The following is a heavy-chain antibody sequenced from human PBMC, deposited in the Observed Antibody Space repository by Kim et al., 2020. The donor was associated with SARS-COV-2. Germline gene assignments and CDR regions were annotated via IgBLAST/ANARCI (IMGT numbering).Heavy chain of an antibody. CDR3: ARHLGAIFGVVFPRRAHFDY. CDR2: IYYSGST. D-gene: IGHD3-3*02. Sequence: SETLSLTCTVSGGSISSSSYYWGWIRQPPGKGLEWIGSIYYSGSTYYNPSLKSRVTISVDTSKNQFSLKLSSVTAADTAVYYCARHLGAIFGVVFPRRAHFDYWGQGTLVTVSS. V-gene: IGHV4-39*01. CDR1: GGSISSSSYY. J-gene: IGHJ4*02.